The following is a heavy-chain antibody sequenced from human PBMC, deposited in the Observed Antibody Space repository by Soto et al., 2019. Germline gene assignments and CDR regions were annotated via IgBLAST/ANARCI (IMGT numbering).Heavy chain of an antibody. CDR3: ARQVWFGEADY. CDR1: GGSVSGGSYY. Sequence: QVQLQESGPGLVKPSETLSLTCTVSGGSVSGGSYYWSWIRQPPGKALECIGYIYYSGSTNYNPSLKSRVSISIDRSENQFSLKLTSVTAADTAVYYCARQVWFGEADYWGQGTQVTVSS. J-gene: IGHJ4*02. V-gene: IGHV4-61*01. D-gene: IGHD3-10*01. CDR2: IYYSGST.